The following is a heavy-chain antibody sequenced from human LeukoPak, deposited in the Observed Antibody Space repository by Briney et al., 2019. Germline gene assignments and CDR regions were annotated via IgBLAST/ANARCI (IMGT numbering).Heavy chain of an antibody. Sequence: PLETLSLTCTVSGGSISSGGYYWSWIRQHPGKGLEWIGYIYYSGNTYYSPSLKSRLTISIETSKNQFSLKLRSVTAADTAVYYCARGQDDYSSFYTWFDPWGQGTLVTVSS. V-gene: IGHV4-31*03. CDR3: ARGQDDYSSFYTWFDP. D-gene: IGHD4-11*01. J-gene: IGHJ5*02. CDR1: GGSISSGGYY. CDR2: IYYSGNT.